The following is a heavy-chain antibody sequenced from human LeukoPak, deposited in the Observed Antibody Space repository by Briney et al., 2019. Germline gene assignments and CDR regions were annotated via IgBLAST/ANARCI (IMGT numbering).Heavy chain of an antibody. Sequence: GASVKVSCKASGYTFTSYDINWVRQATGQGLEGMGWMNPNSGNTNYAQKLQGRVTMTTDTSTSTAYMELRSLRADDTAVYYCARGMSYDSPDIWGQGTMVTVSS. CDR2: MNPNSGNT. CDR1: GYTFTSYD. J-gene: IGHJ3*02. D-gene: IGHD5-12*01. CDR3: ARGMSYDSPDI. V-gene: IGHV1-8*01.